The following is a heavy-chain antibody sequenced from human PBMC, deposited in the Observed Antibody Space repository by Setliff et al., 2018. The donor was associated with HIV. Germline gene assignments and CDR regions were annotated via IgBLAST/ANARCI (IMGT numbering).Heavy chain of an antibody. Sequence: ETLSLTCVVYGGPLSNYYWSWIRQPPGKGLEWIAEISHSGSTTYNPSLESRVTVSVDTTKNQFSLRLNNVTAADTAVYYCHVEVPLIMRTTPPLWGQGTLVTVSS. CDR1: GGPLSNYY. V-gene: IGHV4-34*01. CDR2: ISHSGST. CDR3: HVEVPLIMRTTPPL. J-gene: IGHJ4*02. D-gene: IGHD1-7*01.